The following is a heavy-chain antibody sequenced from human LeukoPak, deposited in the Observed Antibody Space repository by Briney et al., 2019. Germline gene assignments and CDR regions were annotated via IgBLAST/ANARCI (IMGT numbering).Heavy chain of an antibody. CDR3: ARGSSRSPRDAFDI. V-gene: IGHV1-24*01. J-gene: IGHJ3*02. CDR2: FDPKDGET. Sequence: ASVKVSCKVSGYTLTGLSMHWVRQAPGKGLEWMGSFDPKDGETIYAQKFQGRVTMTRDMSTSTLYMELSSLKSEDTAVYYCARGSSRSPRDAFDIWGQGTMVTVSS. CDR1: GYTLTGLS.